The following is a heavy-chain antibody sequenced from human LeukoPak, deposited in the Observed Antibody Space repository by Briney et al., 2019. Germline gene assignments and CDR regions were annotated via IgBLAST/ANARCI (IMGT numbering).Heavy chain of an antibody. V-gene: IGHV3-30*03. CDR3: ARDRAWNYFDS. D-gene: IGHD3-3*01. J-gene: IGHJ4*02. Sequence: GGSLRLSCAPSGVTFSNDGIHWVRQAPGKGLEWVAIIPSDGSRKYYAHSVEGRFTISRDNSKNTLYLQMDSLRAEDTVVYYCARDRAWNYFDSWGQGTLVTVSS. CDR1: GVTFSNDG. CDR2: IPSDGSRK.